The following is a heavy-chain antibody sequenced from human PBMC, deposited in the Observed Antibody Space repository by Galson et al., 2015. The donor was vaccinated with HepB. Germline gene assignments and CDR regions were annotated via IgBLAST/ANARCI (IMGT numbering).Heavy chain of an antibody. V-gene: IGHV3-23*01. J-gene: IGHJ4*02. D-gene: IGHD3-10*01. CDR3: AKDNYGSGSYRRYFDY. Sequence: SLRLSCAASGFIFNNYAMSWVRQAPGKGLEWVSAISGSGGSTYYADSVKGRFTISRDNSKNTLYLQMNSLRAEDTAVYYCAKDNYGSGSYRRYFDYWGQGTLVTVSS. CDR1: GFIFNNYA. CDR2: ISGSGGST.